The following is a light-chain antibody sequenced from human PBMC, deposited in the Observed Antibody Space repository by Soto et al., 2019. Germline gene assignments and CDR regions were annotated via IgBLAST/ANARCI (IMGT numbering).Light chain of an antibody. V-gene: IGLV1-40*01. CDR1: SSNIGAGYD. Sequence: QSVLTQPPSVSGAPGQRVTISCTGSSSNIGAGYDVHWYQQLPGTAPKLLIYGNSNRPSGVPDRFSGSKSGTSASLAITGLRAEEEAVYYCQSYASSRGVVFGGGPKLTFL. CDR2: GNS. J-gene: IGLJ2*01. CDR3: QSYASSRGVV.